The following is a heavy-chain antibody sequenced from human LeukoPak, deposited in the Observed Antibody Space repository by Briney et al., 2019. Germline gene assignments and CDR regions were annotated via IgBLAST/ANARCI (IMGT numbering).Heavy chain of an antibody. CDR3: ARTILPALDY. CDR1: GFTFSTYG. V-gene: IGHV3-30*19. J-gene: IGHJ4*02. Sequence: PGGSLRLSCAASGFTFSTYGMHWVRQAPGKGLEWVAFIDYGRSYKYYADSAKGRFTISRDNSRNTLYLQMNSLRVEDTAVYYCARTILPALDYWGQGTLVTVSS. D-gene: IGHD2-2*01. CDR2: IDYGRSYK.